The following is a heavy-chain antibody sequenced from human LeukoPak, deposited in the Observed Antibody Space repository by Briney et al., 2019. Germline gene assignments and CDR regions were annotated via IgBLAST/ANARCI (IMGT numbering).Heavy chain of an antibody. D-gene: IGHD3-10*01. CDR2: IGTAGDT. V-gene: IGHV3-13*01. J-gene: IGHJ3*02. CDR1: GFTFSSYD. Sequence: GGSLRLSCAASGFTFSSYDMHWVRQATGKGLEWVSGIGTAGDTYYPGSVKGRFTISRENAKSSVYLQMNSLRAGDTAVYYCARSVGELGNAFDIWGQGTMVTVSS. CDR3: ARSVGELGNAFDI.